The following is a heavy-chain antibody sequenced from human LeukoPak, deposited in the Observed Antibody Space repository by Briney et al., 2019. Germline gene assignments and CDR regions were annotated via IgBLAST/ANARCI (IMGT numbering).Heavy chain of an antibody. J-gene: IGHJ4*02. CDR2: ISYDGSNK. V-gene: IGHV3-30*01. CDR1: GFTFSSYA. CDR3: ARDKGRWLRYFDY. Sequence: PGGSLRLPCAASGFTFSSYAMHWVRQAPGKGLEWVAVISYDGSNKYYANSVKGRFTISRDNSKSTLYLQMNSLRAEDTAVYYCARDKGRWLRYFDYWGQGTLVTVSS. D-gene: IGHD5-12*01.